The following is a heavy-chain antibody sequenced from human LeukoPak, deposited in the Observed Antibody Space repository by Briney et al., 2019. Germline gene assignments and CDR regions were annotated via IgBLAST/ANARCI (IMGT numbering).Heavy chain of an antibody. J-gene: IGHJ6*02. CDR3: ARATLTTVENYYYYYGMDV. CDR1: GFTFSSYS. V-gene: IGHV3-21*01. Sequence: GGSLRLSCAASGFTFSSYSMNWVRQAPGKGLEWVSSSSSSSSYIYYADSVKGRFTISRDNAKNSLYLQMNSLRAEDTAVYYCARATLTTVENYYYYYGMDVWGQGTTVTVSS. CDR2: SSSSSSYI. D-gene: IGHD4-23*01.